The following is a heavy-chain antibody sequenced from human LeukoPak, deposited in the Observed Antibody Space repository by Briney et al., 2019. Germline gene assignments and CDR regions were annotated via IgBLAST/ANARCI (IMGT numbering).Heavy chain of an antibody. J-gene: IGHJ3*02. D-gene: IGHD3-10*01. V-gene: IGHV4-34*01. CDR1: GGSFSGYY. CDR3: ARGSAGSFDAFDI. Sequence: SETLSLTCAVYGGSFSGYYWSWIRQPPGKGLEWIGEINHSGSTNYNPSLKSRVTISVDTSKNQFSLKLSSVTAADTAVYYCARGSAGSFDAFDIWGQGTMVTVSS. CDR2: INHSGST.